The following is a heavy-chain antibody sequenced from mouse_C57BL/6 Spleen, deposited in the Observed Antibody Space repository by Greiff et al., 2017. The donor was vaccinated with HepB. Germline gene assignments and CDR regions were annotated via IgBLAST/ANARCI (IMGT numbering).Heavy chain of an antibody. CDR3: ARDRSSCYWYFDV. CDR2: ISDGGSYT. V-gene: IGHV5-4*01. J-gene: IGHJ1*03. Sequence: DVQLVESGGGLVKPGGSLKLSCAASGFTFSSYAMSWVRQTPEKRLEWVATISDGGSYTYYPDNVKGRFTISRDNAKNNLYLQMSHLKSEDTAMYYCARDRSSCYWYFDVWGTGTTVTVSS. CDR1: GFTFSSYA. D-gene: IGHD1-1*01.